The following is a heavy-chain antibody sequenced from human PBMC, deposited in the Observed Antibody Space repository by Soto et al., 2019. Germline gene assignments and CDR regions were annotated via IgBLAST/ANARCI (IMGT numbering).Heavy chain of an antibody. CDR1: GFTFSDYY. D-gene: IGHD5-18*01. CDR3: ARGREIIGRGYSYGYLGY. Sequence: GESLKISCAASGFTFSDYYMSWIRQAPGKGLEWVSYISSSGSTIYYADSVKGRFTISRDNAKNSLYLQMNSLRAEDTAVYYCARGREIIGRGYSYGYLGYWGQGTLVTVSS. V-gene: IGHV3-11*01. CDR2: ISSSGSTI. J-gene: IGHJ4*02.